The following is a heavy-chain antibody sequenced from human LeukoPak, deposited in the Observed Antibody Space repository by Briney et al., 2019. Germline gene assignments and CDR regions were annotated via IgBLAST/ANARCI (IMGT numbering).Heavy chain of an antibody. J-gene: IGHJ5*02. V-gene: IGHV4-30-2*01. Sequence: KTSQTLSLTCTVSGASISSGTYSWSWIRQPPGEGLGWIGYIYHTGSTYYNPSLKGRVTISVDRSKNQFSLNLNFVTAADTALYYCARGDGSGSGRWFDPWGQGTLITVSS. CDR2: IYHTGST. D-gene: IGHD3-10*01. CDR3: ARGDGSGSGRWFDP. CDR1: GASISSGTYS.